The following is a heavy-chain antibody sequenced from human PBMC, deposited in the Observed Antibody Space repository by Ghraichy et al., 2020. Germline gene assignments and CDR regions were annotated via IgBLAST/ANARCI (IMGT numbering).Heavy chain of an antibody. CDR3: AKVALYSGYDLSRPDY. J-gene: IGHJ4*02. V-gene: IGHV3-23*01. CDR2: ISGSGGST. Sequence: GGSLRLSCAASGFTFSSYAMSWVRQAPGKGLEWVSAISGSGGSTYYADSVKGRFTISRDNSKNTLYLQMNSLRAEDTAVYYCAKVALYSGYDLSRPDYWGQGTLVTVSS. D-gene: IGHD5-12*01. CDR1: GFTFSSYA.